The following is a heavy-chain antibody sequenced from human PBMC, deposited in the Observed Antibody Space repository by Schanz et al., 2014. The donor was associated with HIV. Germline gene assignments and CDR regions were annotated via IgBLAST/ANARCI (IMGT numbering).Heavy chain of an antibody. CDR3: ARSHYGDLDH. CDR2: INPNTGNR. V-gene: IGHV1-8*02. Sequence: QVQLVQSGAEVKKPGASVKVSCKASGYSFIGYYMHWVRQAPGQGPEWMGWINPNTGNRDYAQKFQGRVTMTRSTSTNTVYLELSSLRSEDTAIYFCARSHYGDLDHWGQGTLVTVS. CDR1: GYSFIGYY. J-gene: IGHJ4*01. D-gene: IGHD4-17*01.